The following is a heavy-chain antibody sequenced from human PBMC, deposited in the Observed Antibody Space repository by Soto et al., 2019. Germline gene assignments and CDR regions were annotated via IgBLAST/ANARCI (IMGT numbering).Heavy chain of an antibody. D-gene: IGHD3-9*01. CDR1: GGSISSGDYF. CDR2: ISSIGCT. CDR3: ARGLVIRPYYYHGMDV. V-gene: IGHV4-30-4*01. Sequence: QVQLQESGPGLVKPSQTLSLTCTVSGGSISSGDYFXXXXXXXXXXGLEWIGYISSIGCTYYNPSLKGRVSVSRDTSKNQFSLKLSSVTTTDTAVYYCARGLVIRPYYYHGMDVWGQGTTVTVSS. J-gene: IGHJ6*02.